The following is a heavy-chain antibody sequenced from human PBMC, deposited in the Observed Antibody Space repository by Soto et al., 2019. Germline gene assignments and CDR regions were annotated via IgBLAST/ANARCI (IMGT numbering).Heavy chain of an antibody. CDR2: ISYDGSNK. J-gene: IGHJ4*02. V-gene: IGHV3-30*03. Sequence: QVQLVESGGAVVQHGKSLRLSCAASGVTFNTYGMYWVRQATGKGMEWVAAISYDGSNKYHADSVKGRFTISRDNSKTTLYLQMNSXXXXXXXXYYCAKDIVRYTFGACDYWGQGALVTVSS. CDR3: AKDIVRYTFGACDY. CDR1: GVTFNTYG. D-gene: IGHD2-15*01.